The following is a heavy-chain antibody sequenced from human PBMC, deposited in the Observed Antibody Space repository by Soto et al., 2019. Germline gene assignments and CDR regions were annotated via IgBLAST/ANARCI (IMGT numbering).Heavy chain of an antibody. CDR1: GGSISSGGYS. J-gene: IGHJ3*02. D-gene: IGHD4-17*01. Sequence: TLSLTCAVSGGSISSGGYSWSWIRQPPGKGLEWIGYIYHSGSTYYNPSLKSRVTISVDRSKNQFSLKLSSVTAADTAVYYCARGHPVTSAIDIRGPGTMVT. CDR2: IYHSGST. CDR3: ARGHPVTSAIDI. V-gene: IGHV4-30-2*01.